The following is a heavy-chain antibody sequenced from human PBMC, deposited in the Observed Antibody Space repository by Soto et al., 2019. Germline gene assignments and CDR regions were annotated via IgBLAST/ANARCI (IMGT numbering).Heavy chain of an antibody. CDR2: IYYSGST. V-gene: IGHV4-61*01. D-gene: IGHD6-13*01. Sequence: LETLSLTCTVSGGSFKSGSYYWSWIRQPPGKGLEWIGYIYYSGSTNYNPSLKSRVTISVDTSKNQFSLKLSSVTAADTAVYYCARGSEYSSSWSSDYWGQGTLVTVSS. CDR1: GGSFKSGSYY. CDR3: ARGSEYSSSWSSDY. J-gene: IGHJ4*02.